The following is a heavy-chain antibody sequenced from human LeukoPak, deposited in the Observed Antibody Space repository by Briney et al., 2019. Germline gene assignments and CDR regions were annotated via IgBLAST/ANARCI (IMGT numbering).Heavy chain of an antibody. Sequence: SGGSLRLSCAASGFKVSANYMRWVRQAPGKGLEWVSVSYLRGGTYYADPVKGRFTVSRYISKKTLYLQMNSLRVEDTAVYYCARSGTWLLWGQGTLVTVSS. D-gene: IGHD5-24*01. CDR2: SYLRGGT. CDR3: ARSGTWLL. J-gene: IGHJ4*02. CDR1: GFKVSANY. V-gene: IGHV3-53*01.